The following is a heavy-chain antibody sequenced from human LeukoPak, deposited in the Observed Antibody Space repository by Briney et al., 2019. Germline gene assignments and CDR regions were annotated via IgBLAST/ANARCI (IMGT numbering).Heavy chain of an antibody. J-gene: IGHJ3*02. V-gene: IGHV3-23*01. CDR3: AREYGGSYYHDAFDI. D-gene: IGHD1-26*01. CDR1: GFTFSSYA. CDR2: FSGSGGST. Sequence: GGSLRLSCAASGFTFSSYAMSWVRQAPGKGLECISGFSGSGGSTYYADSVKGRFTISRDNAKNSLYLQMNSLRAEDTAVYYCAREYGGSYYHDAFDIWGQGTMVTVSS.